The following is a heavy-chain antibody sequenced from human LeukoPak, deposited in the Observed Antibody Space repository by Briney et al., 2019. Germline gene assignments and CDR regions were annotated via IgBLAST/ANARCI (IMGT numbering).Heavy chain of an antibody. CDR2: ISGGGGST. J-gene: IGHJ4*02. Sequence: GGSLRLPCAASGFTFSSYGMHWVRQAPGKGLEWVSTISGGGGSTYYADSVKGRFTISRDNSKNTLYLQVNSLRAEDTAVYYCAKGGKWDVTPFDYWGQGTLVTVSS. CDR1: GFTFSSYG. CDR3: AKGGKWDVTPFDY. D-gene: IGHD1-26*01. V-gene: IGHV3-23*01.